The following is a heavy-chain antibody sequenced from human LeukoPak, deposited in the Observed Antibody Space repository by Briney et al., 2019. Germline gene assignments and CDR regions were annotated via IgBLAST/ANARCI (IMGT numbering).Heavy chain of an antibody. Sequence: SETLSLTCTVSGGSISSYYWSWIRQPPGKGLGWIGFFYYSGSTNYNPSLKSRVTISVDTSKNQFSLKLSSVTAADTAVYYCARHGTGGPYYYYGMDVWGQGTTVTVSS. J-gene: IGHJ6*02. CDR2: FYYSGST. D-gene: IGHD3/OR15-3a*01. CDR3: ARHGTGGPYYYYGMDV. CDR1: GGSISSYY. V-gene: IGHV4-59*08.